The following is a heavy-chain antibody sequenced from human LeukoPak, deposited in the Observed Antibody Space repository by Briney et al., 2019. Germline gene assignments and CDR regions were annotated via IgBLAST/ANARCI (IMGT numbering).Heavy chain of an antibody. CDR2: IYPDDSDT. Sequence: ESLKISCKGFGYKFTSNWIGWVRQMPGKGLEWMGIIYPDDSDTRYSPSFQGQVTISADKSISTAYLQWSSLKASDTAMYYCARHEGGVTSWIDYWGQGTQVTVSS. J-gene: IGHJ4*02. CDR3: ARHEGGVTSWIDY. D-gene: IGHD3-16*01. CDR1: GYKFTSNW. V-gene: IGHV5-51*01.